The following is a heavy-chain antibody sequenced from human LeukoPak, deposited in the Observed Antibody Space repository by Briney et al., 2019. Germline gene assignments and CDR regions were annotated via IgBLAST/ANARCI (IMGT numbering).Heavy chain of an antibody. J-gene: IGHJ3*02. Sequence: GGSLRLSCAASGFTFSSYTMNWVRQAPGKGLEWISFIATSSTISYADSVKGRFTISRDNAKNSLYLQMTSLRDEDTALYYCVRDHLWAFDIWGQGTVATVSS. CDR2: IATSSTI. CDR3: VRDHLWAFDI. CDR1: GFTFSSYT. V-gene: IGHV3-48*02. D-gene: IGHD3-3*02.